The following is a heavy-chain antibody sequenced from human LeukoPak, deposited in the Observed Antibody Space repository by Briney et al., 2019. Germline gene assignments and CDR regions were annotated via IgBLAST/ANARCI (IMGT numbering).Heavy chain of an antibody. CDR1: GFTFSSSA. CDR2: ISNNGGYT. D-gene: IGHD2-15*01. Sequence: GGSLRLSCAASGFTFSSSAMSWVRQALGKGLEWVSAISNNGGYTYYADSVQGRFTISRDNSKSTLCLQMNSLRAEDTTVYYCAKQLGYCSDGSCYFPYWGQGTLVTVSS. CDR3: AKQLGYCSDGSCYFPY. J-gene: IGHJ4*02. V-gene: IGHV3-23*01.